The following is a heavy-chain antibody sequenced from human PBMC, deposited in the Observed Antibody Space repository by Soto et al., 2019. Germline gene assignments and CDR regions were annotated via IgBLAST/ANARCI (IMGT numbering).Heavy chain of an antibody. CDR3: ASNDRFGNWFDP. Sequence: PGGSLRLSCAASGFTFSSYSMNWVRQAPGKGLEWVSSISSSSSYIYYADSVKGRFTISRDNAKNSLYLQMNSLRAEDTAVYYCASNDRFGNWFDPWGQGTLVTVSS. V-gene: IGHV3-21*01. CDR1: GFTFSSYS. D-gene: IGHD3-3*01. CDR2: ISSSSSYI. J-gene: IGHJ5*02.